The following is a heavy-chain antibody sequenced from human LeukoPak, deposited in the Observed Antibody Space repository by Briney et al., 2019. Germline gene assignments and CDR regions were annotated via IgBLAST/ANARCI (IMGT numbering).Heavy chain of an antibody. J-gene: IGHJ6*02. Sequence: ASVKVSCKASGYTFTSYDINWVRQATGQGLEWMGWMNPNNGNTGYAQKFQGRVTMTRNTSISTAYMELSSLRSEDTAVYYCARGLVLLERWLQPFYYYYGMDVWGQGTTVTVSS. CDR3: ARGLVLLERWLQPFYYYYGMDV. D-gene: IGHD5-24*01. CDR2: MNPNNGNT. V-gene: IGHV1-8*01. CDR1: GYTFTSYD.